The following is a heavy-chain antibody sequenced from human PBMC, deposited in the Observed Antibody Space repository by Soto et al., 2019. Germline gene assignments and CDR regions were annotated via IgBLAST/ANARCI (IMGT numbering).Heavy chain of an antibody. CDR2: ISVGGHNT. J-gene: IGHJ4*02. V-gene: IGHV3-23*01. CDR1: GFTLASYT. D-gene: IGHD3-16*01. Sequence: GGSLRLACAVSGFTLASYTMSWVRQSPGKGRRWVSYISVGGHNTYYADSVKGPFTISRDDLKGTMYLQMNSLRAEDRALYSSVREYYGARVIWGQGTLVTVSS. CDR3: VREYYGARVI.